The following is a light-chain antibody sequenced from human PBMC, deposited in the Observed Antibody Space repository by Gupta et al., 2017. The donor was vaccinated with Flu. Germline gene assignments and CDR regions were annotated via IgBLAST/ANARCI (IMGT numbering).Light chain of an antibody. CDR3: QQSYSSQT. CDR2: AAS. Sequence: DIQMTQSPSSLSASVGDRVTITCRASQSISSYLNWYQQKPGKAPKLLIYAASSLQSGVPSRFSGSGSGTDFTLTISRLQPEDCANYYCQQSYSSQTFGQGTXVEIK. V-gene: IGKV1-39*01. CDR1: QSISSY. J-gene: IGKJ1*01.